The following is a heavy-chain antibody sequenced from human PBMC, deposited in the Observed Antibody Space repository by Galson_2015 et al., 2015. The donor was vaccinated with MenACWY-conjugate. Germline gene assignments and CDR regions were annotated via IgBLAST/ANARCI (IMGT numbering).Heavy chain of an antibody. D-gene: IGHD1-7*01. CDR3: ARDWRSRTGTGMGCGY. V-gene: IGHV4-61*01. CDR1: GGSVSSGSYY. J-gene: IGHJ4*02. CDR2: IYYSGST. Sequence: SETLSLTCTVSGGSVSSGSYYWSWIRQPPGKGLEWIGYIYYSGSTNYNPSLKSRVTISVDTSKNQFSLKLSSVTAADTAVYYCARDWRSRTGTGMGCGYWGQGTLVTVSS.